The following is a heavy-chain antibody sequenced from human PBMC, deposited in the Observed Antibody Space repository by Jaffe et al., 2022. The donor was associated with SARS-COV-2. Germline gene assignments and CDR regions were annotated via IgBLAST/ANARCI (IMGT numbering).Heavy chain of an antibody. V-gene: IGHV1-46*04. CDR2: VSPSGGSS. CDR1: GYIFTSYY. Sequence: QVQLVQSGAEVKKPGASVKVSCKASGYIFTSYYIHWVRQAPGQGLEWVGIVSPSGGSSSYSQKLQGRVTMTRDTSTSTVYMELSSLRYEDSAVYYCARGDQNRPHDYWGQGTLVTVSS. J-gene: IGHJ4*02. CDR3: ARGDQNRPHDY.